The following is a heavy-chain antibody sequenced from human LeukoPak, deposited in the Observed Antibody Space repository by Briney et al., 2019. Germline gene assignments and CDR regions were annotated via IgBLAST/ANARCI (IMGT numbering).Heavy chain of an antibody. CDR3: ARAYMVRGVITQYYFDY. CDR1: GGSISSYY. Sequence: PSETLSLTCTFSGGSISSYYWSWIRQPPGKGLEWIGYIYYSGSTNYNPSLKGRVTISVDTSKNQFSLKLSSVTAADTAVYYCARAYMVRGVITQYYFDYWGQGTLVTVSS. V-gene: IGHV4-59*01. D-gene: IGHD3-10*01. J-gene: IGHJ4*02. CDR2: IYYSGST.